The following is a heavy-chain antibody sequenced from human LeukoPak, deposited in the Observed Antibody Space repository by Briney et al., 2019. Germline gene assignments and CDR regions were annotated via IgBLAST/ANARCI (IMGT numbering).Heavy chain of an antibody. D-gene: IGHD1-26*01. CDR1: GYTFTGYY. V-gene: IGHV1-2*06. CDR2: INPNSGGT. Sequence: ASVKVPCKASGYTFTGYYMHWVRQAPGQGLEWMGRINPNSGGTNYVQKFQGRVTMTRDTSISTAYMELSRLRSDDTAVYYCARWDEHDAFDIWGQGTMVTVSS. CDR3: ARWDEHDAFDI. J-gene: IGHJ3*02.